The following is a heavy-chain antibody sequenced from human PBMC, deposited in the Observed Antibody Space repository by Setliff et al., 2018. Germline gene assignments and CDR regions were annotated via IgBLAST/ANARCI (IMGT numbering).Heavy chain of an antibody. V-gene: IGHV1-8*03. CDR1: GYTFTSYD. CDR3: AISTIFGVVSPTPDAFDI. D-gene: IGHD3-3*01. Sequence: GASVKVSCKASGYTFTSYDINWVRQATGQGLEWMGWMNPNSGNTGYAQKFQGRVTITRNTSISTAYMELSRLRSEDTAVYYCAISTIFGVVSPTPDAFDIWGQGTMVTVSS. J-gene: IGHJ3*02. CDR2: MNPNSGNT.